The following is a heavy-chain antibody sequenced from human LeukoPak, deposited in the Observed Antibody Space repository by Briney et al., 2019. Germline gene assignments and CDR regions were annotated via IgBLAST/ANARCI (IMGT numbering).Heavy chain of an antibody. CDR2: IYYSGST. V-gene: IGHV4-59*12. D-gene: IGHD3-10*01. CDR1: GGSISSYY. CDR3: SREQIRGSGSYYYNLFDP. Sequence: PSETLSLTCTVSGGSISSYYWSWIRQPPGKGLEWIGYIYYSGSTNYNPSLKSRVTISVDTSKNQFSLKLSSVTAADTAMYFCSREQIRGSGSYYYNLFDPWGQGALVTVSS. J-gene: IGHJ5*02.